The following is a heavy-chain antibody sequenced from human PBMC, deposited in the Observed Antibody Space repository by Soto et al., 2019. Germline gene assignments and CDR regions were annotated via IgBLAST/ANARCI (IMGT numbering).Heavy chain of an antibody. Sequence: SVKVSCKASGGTFSSYAISWVRQAPGQGLEWMGGIIPIFGTANYAQKFQGRVTITADESTSTAYMELSSLRSEDTAVYYCARGRVGGSCYYDYWGQGTLVTVSS. CDR2: IIPIFGTA. CDR3: ARGRVGGSCYYDY. J-gene: IGHJ4*02. V-gene: IGHV1-69*13. CDR1: GGTFSSYA. D-gene: IGHD1-26*01.